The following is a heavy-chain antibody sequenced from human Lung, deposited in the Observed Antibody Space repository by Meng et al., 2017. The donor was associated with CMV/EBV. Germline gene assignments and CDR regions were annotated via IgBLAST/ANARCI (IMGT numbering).Heavy chain of an antibody. CDR1: GGSMNRSTYY. CDR2: IYYSGDT. CDR3: ARCRFVYYYGLGSYSDS. V-gene: IGHV4-39*07. D-gene: IGHD3-10*01. Sequence: SXTLSLXCTVSGGSMNRSTYYWGWIRQPPGKGLEWVGNIYYSGDTYPNPSLKSRVTISIDASKYQFSLKLSAVTAADTAVYFCARCRFVYYYGLGSYSDSXDQGXLVTVSS. J-gene: IGHJ5*01.